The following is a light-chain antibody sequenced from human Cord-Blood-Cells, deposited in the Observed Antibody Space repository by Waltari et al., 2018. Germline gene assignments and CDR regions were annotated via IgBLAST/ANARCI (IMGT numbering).Light chain of an antibody. CDR2: DAS. Sequence: EIVLTQSPATLSLSPGERATLSCRASQSVSSYLAWYQQKPGQAPRLLIYDASNRATGIPARFSGSGSGTDFTLTISSLEPEDFAVDYCQQRSNWRITFGQGTRLEIK. CDR3: QQRSNWRIT. CDR1: QSVSSY. J-gene: IGKJ5*01. V-gene: IGKV3-11*01.